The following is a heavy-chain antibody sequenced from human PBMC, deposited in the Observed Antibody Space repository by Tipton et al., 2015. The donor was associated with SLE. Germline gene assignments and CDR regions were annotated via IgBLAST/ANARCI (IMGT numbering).Heavy chain of an antibody. CDR2: INHLSMT. D-gene: IGHD2-15*01. V-gene: IGHV4-34*01. CDR1: GGSFNDYY. CDR3: ARAAPPNPYCSGGSCYPGPFWYYYYYMDV. J-gene: IGHJ6*03. Sequence: TLSLTCAVQGGSFNDYYLSLIRQPPGKGVGWIGEINHLSMTNSNPPLRGRVTISVDTSKNQFSLKVNSVTAADTAVYYCARAAPPNPYCSGGSCYPGPFWYYYYYMDVWGKGTTVTVSS.